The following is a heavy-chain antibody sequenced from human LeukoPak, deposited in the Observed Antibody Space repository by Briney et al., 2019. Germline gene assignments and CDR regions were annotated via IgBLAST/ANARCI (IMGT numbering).Heavy chain of an antibody. CDR3: AKDLAPYDPNAFDI. V-gene: IGHV3-30*18. CDR2: ISYDGSNK. Sequence: GGSLRLSCAASGFTFSSYGMHWVRQAPGKGLEWVAVISYDGSNKYYADSVKGRFTISRDNSKNTLYLQMNSLRAEDTAVYYCAKDLAPYDPNAFDIWGQGTMVTVSS. J-gene: IGHJ3*02. D-gene: IGHD3-22*01. CDR1: GFTFSSYG.